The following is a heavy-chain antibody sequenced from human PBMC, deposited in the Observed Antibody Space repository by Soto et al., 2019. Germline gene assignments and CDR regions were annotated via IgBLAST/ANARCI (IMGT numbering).Heavy chain of an antibody. Sequence: QVQLVESGGGVVQPGRSLRLSCAASGFTFSSYGMHWVRQAPGKGLEWVAVIWYDGSNKYYADSVKGRFTISRDNSKNTLYLQMNSMRAEDTAVYYCARELQPRGIAAAWGSPFDYWGQGTLVTVSS. D-gene: IGHD6-13*01. CDR2: IWYDGSNK. V-gene: IGHV3-33*01. CDR3: ARELQPRGIAAAWGSPFDY. J-gene: IGHJ4*02. CDR1: GFTFSSYG.